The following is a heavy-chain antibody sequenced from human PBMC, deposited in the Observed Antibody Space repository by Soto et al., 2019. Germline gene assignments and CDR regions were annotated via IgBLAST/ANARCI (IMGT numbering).Heavy chain of an antibody. CDR3: ARFYYDSSGYLPSPYYYYYGMDV. Sequence: GGSLRLSCAASGFTFNSYSMNWVRQAPGKGLEWVSSISSSSNYIYKADSVKGRFTISRDNAKNSLYLQMNSLRAEDTAVYYCARFYYDSSGYLPSPYYYYYGMDVWGQGTTVTVSS. CDR1: GFTFNSYS. J-gene: IGHJ6*02. V-gene: IGHV3-21*01. D-gene: IGHD3-22*01. CDR2: ISSSSNYI.